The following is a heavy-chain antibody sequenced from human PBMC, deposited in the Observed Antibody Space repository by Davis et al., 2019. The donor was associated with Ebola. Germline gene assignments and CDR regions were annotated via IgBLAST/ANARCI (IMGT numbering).Heavy chain of an antibody. CDR1: GYTFTVYY. CDR3: ARAQFPTTSDH. J-gene: IGHJ4*02. Sequence: AASVKVSCKASGYTFTVYYIHWVRQAPGQGLEWMGWINPHNGNTNYAQNVQGRVTMTTDTSTSTAYMEVGILRSDDTAVYYCARAQFPTTSDHWGQGTLVTVSS. CDR2: INPHNGNT. D-gene: IGHD1-1*01. V-gene: IGHV1-18*04.